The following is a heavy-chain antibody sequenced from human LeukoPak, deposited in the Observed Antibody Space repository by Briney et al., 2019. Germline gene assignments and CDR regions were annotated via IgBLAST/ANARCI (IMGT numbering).Heavy chain of an antibody. CDR3: ARVAQAWFGTSEDY. D-gene: IGHD3-10*01. CDR1: GYTFTSYD. CDR2: MNPNSGNT. J-gene: IGHJ4*02. V-gene: IGHV1-8*03. Sequence: ASVKVSCKASGYTFTSYDINWVRQATGQGLEWMGWMNPNSGNTGYAQKFQGRVTITRNTSISTAYMELSSLRAEDTAVYYCARVAQAWFGTSEDYRGQGTLVTVSS.